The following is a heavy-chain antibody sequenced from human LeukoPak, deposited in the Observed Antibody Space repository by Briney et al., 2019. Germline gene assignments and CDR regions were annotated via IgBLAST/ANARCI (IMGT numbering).Heavy chain of an antibody. J-gene: IGHJ4*02. D-gene: IGHD6-13*01. Sequence: SESLCLTCTASGYSVSSNYNSWVRQPPGKGLEWISYIYYSGSTNYNPSLKSRVTISIDTSKKQFSLKLSSVTAADTAVYYCATITYRSRSWVLDSWGQGTLVTVSS. CDR3: ATITYRSRSWVLDS. CDR1: GYSVSSNY. CDR2: IYYSGST. V-gene: IGHV4-59*02.